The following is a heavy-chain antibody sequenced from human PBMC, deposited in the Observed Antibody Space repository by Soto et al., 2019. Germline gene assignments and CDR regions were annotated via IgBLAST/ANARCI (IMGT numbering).Heavy chain of an antibody. Sequence: SETLSLTCTVSDVSISGYYWSWIRQPPGKGLEWMGYVSYSGSNNYNPSLQSRVTISMDTSENQFSLRLTSVTAADTAMYYCASGQSRDGYNFFDYWGQGTLVTVSS. CDR3: ASGQSRDGYNFFDY. J-gene: IGHJ4*02. V-gene: IGHV4-59*01. CDR1: DVSISGYY. D-gene: IGHD5-18*01. CDR2: VSYSGSN.